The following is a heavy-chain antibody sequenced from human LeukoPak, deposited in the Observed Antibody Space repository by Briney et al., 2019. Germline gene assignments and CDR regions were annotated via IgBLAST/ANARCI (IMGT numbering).Heavy chain of an antibody. CDR2: INPNSGGT. CDR3: ARVDYDFWSGHAFDI. CDR1: GYTFTGYY. J-gene: IGHJ3*02. D-gene: IGHD3-3*01. V-gene: IGHV1-2*02. Sequence: ASVKVSCKASGYTFTGYYMHWVRQAPRQGLEWMGWINPNSGGTNYAQKFQGRVTMTRDTSISTAYMELSRLRSDDTAVYYCARVDYDFWSGHAFDIWGQGTMVTVSS.